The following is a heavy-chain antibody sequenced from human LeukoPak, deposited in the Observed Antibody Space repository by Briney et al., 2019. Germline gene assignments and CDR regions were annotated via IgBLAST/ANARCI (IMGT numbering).Heavy chain of an antibody. V-gene: IGHV3-7*01. CDR1: GFTFSSYW. J-gene: IGHJ6*02. CDR2: IKQDGSEK. CDR3: ARGIRTYSNYYYYYGMDV. Sequence: GGSLRLSCAASGFTFSSYWMSWVRQAPGKGLEWVANIKQDGSEKYYVDSVKGRFTISRDNAKNSLYLQMNSLRAEDTAVYYCARGIRTYSNYYYYYGMDVWGQGTTVTVSS. D-gene: IGHD2-15*01.